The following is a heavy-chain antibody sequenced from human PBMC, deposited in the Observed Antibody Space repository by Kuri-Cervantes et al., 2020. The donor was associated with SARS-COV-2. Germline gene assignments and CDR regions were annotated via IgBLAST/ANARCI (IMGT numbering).Heavy chain of an antibody. CDR3: ARGGSTISLDC. Sequence: GESLKISCAASGFTFSSYWMNWVRQAPGKGLEWVSSISSRSSYIYYADSVKGRFTISRDNAKNSLYLQMNSLRAEDTAVYYCARGGSTISLDCWGQGTLVTVSS. CDR1: GFTFSSYW. D-gene: IGHD5/OR15-5a*01. V-gene: IGHV3-21*01. CDR2: ISSRSSYI. J-gene: IGHJ4*02.